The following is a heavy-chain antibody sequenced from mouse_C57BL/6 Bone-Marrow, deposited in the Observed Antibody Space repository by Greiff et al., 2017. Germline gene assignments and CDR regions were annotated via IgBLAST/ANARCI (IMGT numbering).Heavy chain of an antibody. Sequence: EVQLQQSGAELVRPGASVKLSCTASGFNIKADYMHWVKQRPEQGLEWIGWIDPENGDTEYPSKFQGKATITADTTSNTAYRPRSSVTSEDTAVYYCTTGRENDRDWYFDVWGTGTTVTVAA. V-gene: IGHV14-4*01. CDR2: IDPENGDT. CDR1: GFNIKADY. D-gene: IGHD2-12*01. CDR3: TTGRENDRDWYFDV. J-gene: IGHJ1*03.